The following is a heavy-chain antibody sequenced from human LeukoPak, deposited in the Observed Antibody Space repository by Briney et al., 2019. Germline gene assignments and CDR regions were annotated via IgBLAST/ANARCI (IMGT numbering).Heavy chain of an antibody. Sequence: SETLSLTCAVYGGSFSGYYWSWIRQPPGKGLEWIGEINHSGSTNYNPSLKSRVTISVDTSKNQFFLKLSSVTAADTAVYYCARGSWLHAFDIWGQGTMVTVSS. CDR3: ARGSWLHAFDI. D-gene: IGHD5-12*01. V-gene: IGHV4-34*01. J-gene: IGHJ3*02. CDR1: GGSFSGYY. CDR2: INHSGST.